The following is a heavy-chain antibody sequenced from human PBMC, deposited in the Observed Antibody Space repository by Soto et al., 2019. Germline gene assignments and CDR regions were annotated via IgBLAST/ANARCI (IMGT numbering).Heavy chain of an antibody. CDR1: GYSFTSYW. Sequence: GASLQISYKGSGYSFTSYWISWVRQMPGTGLEWMGRIDPSDSYTNYSPSFQGHVTISADKSISTVYLQWDSLKASDTAMYYCASHGGSSIAVRKPGDWGKGTQFTVSS. CDR2: IDPSDSYT. J-gene: IGHJ1*01. CDR3: ASHGGSSIAVRKPGD. V-gene: IGHV5-10-1*01. D-gene: IGHD6-6*01.